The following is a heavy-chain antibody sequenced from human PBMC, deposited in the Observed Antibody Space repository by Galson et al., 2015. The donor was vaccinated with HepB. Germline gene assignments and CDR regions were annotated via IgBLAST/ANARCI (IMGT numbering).Heavy chain of an antibody. V-gene: IGHV6-1*01. CDR1: GDSVSSNSAA. CDR3: ARDLRGPYYYGSGSYSGVAFDI. CDR2: TYYRSKWYN. J-gene: IGHJ3*02. Sequence: CAISGDSVSSNSAAWNWIRQSPSGGLEWLGRTYYRSKWYNDYAVSVKSRITINPDTSKNQFSLQLNSVTPEDTAVYYCARDLRGPYYYGSGSYSGVAFDIWGQGTMVTVSS. D-gene: IGHD3-10*01.